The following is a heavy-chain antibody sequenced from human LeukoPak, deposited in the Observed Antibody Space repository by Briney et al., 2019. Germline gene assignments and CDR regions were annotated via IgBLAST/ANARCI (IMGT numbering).Heavy chain of an antibody. Sequence: SETLSLTCTVSGDSISAYYWSWVRQPPGKGLEWIAFVHKTGSINYNPSLKSRATISMDTSNSQFSPHVNSVTAADTAVYYCTKYGGSPANYFDSWGPGTLVTVSP. CDR3: TKYGGSPANYFDS. D-gene: IGHD1-26*01. J-gene: IGHJ4*02. V-gene: IGHV4-59*08. CDR1: GDSISAYY. CDR2: VHKTGSI.